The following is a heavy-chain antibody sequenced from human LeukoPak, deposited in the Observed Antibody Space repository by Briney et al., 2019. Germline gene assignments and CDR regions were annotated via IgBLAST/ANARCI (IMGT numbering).Heavy chain of an antibody. D-gene: IGHD2-2*01. Sequence: SVKASCKASGGTFSSYAISWVRQAPGQGLEWMGRIIPILGIADYAQKFQGRVTITADKSTGTAYMELSSLRSEDTAVYYCAPVVPVDEGSAFDIWGQGTMVAVSS. CDR3: APVVPVDEGSAFDI. V-gene: IGHV1-69*04. J-gene: IGHJ3*02. CDR2: IIPILGIA. CDR1: GGTFSSYA.